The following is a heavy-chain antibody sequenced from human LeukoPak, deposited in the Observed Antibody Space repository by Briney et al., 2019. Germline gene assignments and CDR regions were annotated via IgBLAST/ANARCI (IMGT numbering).Heavy chain of an antibody. CDR3: AKLKHHRVVVVDFDY. D-gene: IGHD2-15*01. CDR2: ISGSGGST. Sequence: GGSLRLSCAASGFTFSSYGMSWVRQAPGKGLEWVSAISGSGGSTYYADSVKGRFTISRDNSKNTLYLQMNSLRAEDTAVYYCAKLKHHRVVVVDFDYWGQGTLVTVSS. J-gene: IGHJ4*02. V-gene: IGHV3-23*01. CDR1: GFTFSSYG.